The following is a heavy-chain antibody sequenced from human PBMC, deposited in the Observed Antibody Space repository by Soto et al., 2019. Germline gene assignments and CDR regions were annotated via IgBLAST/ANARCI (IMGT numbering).Heavy chain of an antibody. V-gene: IGHV3-30*03. CDR1: GFTFRSYA. Sequence: GGSLRLSCAASGFTFRSYAMHWVRQAPGKGLEWVAVISYDGSDKYYADSLKGRFTISRDNSKNTLYLQMNSLRGEDTAVYYCARDLSVAGPDYWGQGTLVTVSS. CDR3: ARDLSVAGPDY. D-gene: IGHD6-19*01. J-gene: IGHJ4*02. CDR2: ISYDGSDK.